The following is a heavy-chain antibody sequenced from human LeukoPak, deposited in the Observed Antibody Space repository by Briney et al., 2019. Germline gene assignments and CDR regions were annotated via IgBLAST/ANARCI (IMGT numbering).Heavy chain of an antibody. CDR1: GGTFSSYA. CDR2: INPSGGST. J-gene: IGHJ4*02. CDR3: ATTTVTTWVY. Sequence: ASVKVSCKASGGTFSSYAISWVRQAPGQGLEWMGIINPSGGSTSYAQKFQGRVTMTRDTSTSTVYMELSSLRSEDTAVYYCATTTVTTWVYWGQGTLVTVSS. V-gene: IGHV1-46*01. D-gene: IGHD4-17*01.